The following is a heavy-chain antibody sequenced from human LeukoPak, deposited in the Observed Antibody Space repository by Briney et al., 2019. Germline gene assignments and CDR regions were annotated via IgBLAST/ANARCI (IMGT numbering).Heavy chain of an antibody. Sequence: PSETLSLTCTVSGYSISSGYYWGWIRQPPGRGLEWIGSIHHSGSTYYNPSLKGRVTISVDTSKNLFSLKLSSVTAADTAVYYCARENSGWPYYDYWGQGTLVTVSS. J-gene: IGHJ4*02. V-gene: IGHV4-38-2*02. CDR3: ARENSGWPYYDY. D-gene: IGHD3-10*01. CDR1: GYSISSGYY. CDR2: IHHSGST.